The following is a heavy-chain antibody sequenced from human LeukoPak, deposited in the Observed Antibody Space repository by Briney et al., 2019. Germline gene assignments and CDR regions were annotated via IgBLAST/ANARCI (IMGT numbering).Heavy chain of an antibody. Sequence: SETLSLTCAVSGGSFIGYHWNWIGQPPGKGREGMGEINHSGNTNYHPSLKSRVTISIDTSKNQFSLKLRSLTAADTAVYYCARDPTTVVTTPYYFDDWGQGTLVTVSS. CDR1: GGSFIGYH. D-gene: IGHD4-23*01. J-gene: IGHJ4*02. CDR2: INHSGNT. CDR3: ARDPTTVVTTPYYFDD. V-gene: IGHV4-34*01.